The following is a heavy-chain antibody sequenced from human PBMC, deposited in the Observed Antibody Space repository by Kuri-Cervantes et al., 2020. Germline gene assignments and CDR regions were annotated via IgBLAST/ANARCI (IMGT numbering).Heavy chain of an antibody. CDR2: INLNSGGT. J-gene: IGHJ6*02. CDR1: GYTFTGYY. CDR3: ARDRGYSSSLLHYYGMDV. D-gene: IGHD6-13*01. V-gene: IGHV1-2*02. Sequence: ASVKVSCKASGYTFTGYYMHWVRQAPGQGLEWMGWINLNSGGTNYAQKFQGRVTMTRDTSISTVYMELSSLRSEDTAVYYCARDRGYSSSLLHYYGMDVWGQGTTVTVSS.